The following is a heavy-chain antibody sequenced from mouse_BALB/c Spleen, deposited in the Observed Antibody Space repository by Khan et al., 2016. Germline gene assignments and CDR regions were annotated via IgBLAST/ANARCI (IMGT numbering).Heavy chain of an antibody. V-gene: IGHV2-6-5*01. CDR3: AKGVWSYYYALDY. J-gene: IGHJ4*01. CDR2: IWGGGNT. CDR1: GFSLTDYG. Sequence: VQLQESGPGLVAPSQSLSITCTVSGFSLTDYGVSWIRQPPGKGLEWLGVIWGGGNTYYNSALRSRLSISKDNSKSQVFLVMRSLQTDDTAMYYCAKGVWSYYYALDYWGQGTSVTVSS.